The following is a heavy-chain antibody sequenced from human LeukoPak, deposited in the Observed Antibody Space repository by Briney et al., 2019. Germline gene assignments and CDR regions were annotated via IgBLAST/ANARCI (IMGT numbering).Heavy chain of an antibody. CDR2: ISGSGGST. J-gene: IGHJ4*02. CDR3: ATPPYYGDCY. CDR1: GFTFSSYA. D-gene: IGHD4-17*01. V-gene: IGHV3-23*01. Sequence: GGSLRLSCAASGFTFSSYAMSWVRQAPGEGLEWVSAISGSGGSTYYADSVKGRFTISRDNSKNTLHLQMNSLRAEDTAVYYCATPPYYGDCYWSQGALVTVSS.